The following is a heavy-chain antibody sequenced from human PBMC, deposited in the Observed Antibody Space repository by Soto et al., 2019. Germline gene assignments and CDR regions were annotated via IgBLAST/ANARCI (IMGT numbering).Heavy chain of an antibody. Sequence: QVQLVESGGGVVQTGRSLSLSCAASGFTFTAFAIHWVRQAPGKGLEWVAIISYDGGDTHFADSVKGRLTISRDNSKNTVYLQMKSLRPEDTAVYYCARDRFFDSYSFDYWGQGTLVTVSS. D-gene: IGHD3-9*01. V-gene: IGHV3-30-3*01. CDR3: ARDRFFDSYSFDY. J-gene: IGHJ4*02. CDR2: ISYDGGDT. CDR1: GFTFTAFA.